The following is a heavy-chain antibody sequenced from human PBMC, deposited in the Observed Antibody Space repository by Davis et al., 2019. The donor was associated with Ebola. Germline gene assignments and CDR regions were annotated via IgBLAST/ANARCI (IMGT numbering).Heavy chain of an antibody. D-gene: IGHD6-13*01. CDR3: ARTLFKFIAAAGTGY. CDR1: GYTFTGYS. CDR2: INPSGGST. Sequence: AASVKVSCKASGYTFTGYSMHWVRQAPGQGLEWMGIINPSGGSTNYAQKFQGRVTMTRDTSTSTVYMELSSLRSEDTAVYYCARTLFKFIAAAGTGYWGQGTLVTVSS. V-gene: IGHV1-46*01. J-gene: IGHJ4*02.